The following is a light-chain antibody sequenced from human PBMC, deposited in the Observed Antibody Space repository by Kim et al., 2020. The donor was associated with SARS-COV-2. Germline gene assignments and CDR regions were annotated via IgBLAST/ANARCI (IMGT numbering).Light chain of an antibody. CDR2: GKN. J-gene: IGLJ2*01. CDR1: SLRSYY. CDR3: NSRDSSGNYVV. Sequence: LGRTVRITCQGDSLRSYYASWYQQKPGQAPVLVIYGKNNRPSGIPDRFSGSSSGNTASLTITGAQAEDEADYYCNSRDSSGNYVVFGGGTKLTVL. V-gene: IGLV3-19*01.